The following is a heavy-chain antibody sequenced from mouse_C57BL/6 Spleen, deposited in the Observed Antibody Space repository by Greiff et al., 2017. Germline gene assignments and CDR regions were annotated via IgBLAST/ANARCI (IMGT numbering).Heavy chain of an antibody. CDR2: IRYSGST. V-gene: IGHV3-1*01. CDR1: GYSITSGYD. D-gene: IGHD1-1*02. J-gene: IGHJ2*01. Sequence: EVQRVESGPGMVKPSQSLSLTCTVTGYSITSGYDWHWIRHFPGNKLEWMGYIRYSGSTNYNPSLKSRISITHDTSKNHFFLKLNSVTTEDTATYYCARGLWGGVLDYWGQGTTLTVSS. CDR3: ARGLWGGVLDY.